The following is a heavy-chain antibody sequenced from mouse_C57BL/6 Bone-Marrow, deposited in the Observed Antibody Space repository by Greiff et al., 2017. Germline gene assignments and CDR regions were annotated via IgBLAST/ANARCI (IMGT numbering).Heavy chain of an antibody. D-gene: IGHD4-1*01. CDR3: ARRGITGTYWFAY. CDR1: GYTFTSYW. J-gene: IGHJ3*01. Sequence: QVQLKQPGAELVRPGSSVKLSCKASGYTFTSYWMHWVKQRPIQGLEWIGNIDPSDSETHYNQKFKDKATLTVDKSSSTAYMQLSSLTSEDSAVYYCARRGITGTYWFAYWGQGTLVTVSA. CDR2: IDPSDSET. V-gene: IGHV1-52*01.